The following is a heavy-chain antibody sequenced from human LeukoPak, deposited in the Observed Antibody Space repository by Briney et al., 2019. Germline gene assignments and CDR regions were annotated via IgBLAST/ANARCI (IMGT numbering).Heavy chain of an antibody. Sequence: GGSLRLSCAASGFTVSSNYMSWVRQAPGKGLEWVSVIYSGGTTYYADSVKGRFTISRDNSKNTLYLQMNSLRAEDTAVYYCAKEISAYTADGALDYWGEGTLVTVSS. D-gene: IGHD5-18*01. V-gene: IGHV3-66*01. CDR1: GFTVSSNY. J-gene: IGHJ4*02. CDR2: IYSGGTT. CDR3: AKEISAYTADGALDY.